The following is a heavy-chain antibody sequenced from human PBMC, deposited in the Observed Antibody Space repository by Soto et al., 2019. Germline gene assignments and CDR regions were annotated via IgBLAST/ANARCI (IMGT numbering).Heavy chain of an antibody. J-gene: IGHJ6*02. Sequence: QVQLQESGPGLVKPSQTLSLTCTVSGGSISSGGYYWSWIRQHPGKGLEWIGYIYYSGSTYYNPSLKSRVTISVDTSKNQFSLKLSSVTAADTAVYYCAREAYDYSNEKNYYYYGMDVWGQGTTVTVSS. V-gene: IGHV4-31*03. CDR2: IYYSGST. CDR1: GGSISSGGYY. D-gene: IGHD4-4*01. CDR3: AREAYDYSNEKNYYYYGMDV.